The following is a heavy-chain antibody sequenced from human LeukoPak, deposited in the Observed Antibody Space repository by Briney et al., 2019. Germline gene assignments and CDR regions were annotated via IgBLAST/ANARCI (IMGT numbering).Heavy chain of an antibody. CDR2: IYYSGST. Sequence: PSQTLSLTCTVSGGSISSGGYYWSWIRQHPGKGLEWIGYIYYSGSTYYNPSLKSRVTISVDTSKNQFSLKLSSVTAADTAVYYCARGGDGSWFSGMGLHFDYWGQGTLVTVSS. J-gene: IGHJ4*02. CDR3: ARGGDGSWFSGMGLHFDY. CDR1: GGSISSGGYY. D-gene: IGHD3-10*01. V-gene: IGHV4-31*03.